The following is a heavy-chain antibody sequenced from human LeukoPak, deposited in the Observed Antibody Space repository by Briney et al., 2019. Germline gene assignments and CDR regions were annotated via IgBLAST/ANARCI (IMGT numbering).Heavy chain of an antibody. Sequence: GGSLRLSCAASGFTFSSYAMSWVRQAPGKGLEWVSAISGSGGSTYYADSVKGRFTISRDNSKNALYLQMNSLRAEDTAVYYCANDDYGEDFDYWGQGTLVTVSS. V-gene: IGHV3-23*01. J-gene: IGHJ4*02. CDR3: ANDDYGEDFDY. D-gene: IGHD4-17*01. CDR2: ISGSGGST. CDR1: GFTFSSYA.